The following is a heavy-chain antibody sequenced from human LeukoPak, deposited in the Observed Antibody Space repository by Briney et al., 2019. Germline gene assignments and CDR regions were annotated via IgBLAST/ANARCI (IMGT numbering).Heavy chain of an antibody. J-gene: IGHJ6*02. Sequence: ASVKVSCKASGYTFTGCYMHWVRQAPGQGLEWMGWINPNSGGTNYAQKFQGWVTMTRDTSISTAYMELSRLRSEDTAVYYCARGDVVVVAATSGDYYGMDVWGQGTTVTVSS. D-gene: IGHD2-15*01. CDR3: ARGDVVVVAATSGDYYGMDV. CDR1: GYTFTGCY. CDR2: INPNSGGT. V-gene: IGHV1-2*04.